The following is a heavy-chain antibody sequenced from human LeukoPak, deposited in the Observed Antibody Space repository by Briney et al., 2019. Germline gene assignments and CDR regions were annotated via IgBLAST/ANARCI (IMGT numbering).Heavy chain of an antibody. CDR1: GYTLTELS. Sequence: ASVKVSCKVSGYTLTELSMHWVRQAPGKGLEWMGGFDPEDGETIYAQKFQGRVTMTEDTSTDTACMELSSLRSEDTAVYYCATGDTLTDLFAASPRSYFDYWGQGTLVTVSS. J-gene: IGHJ4*02. CDR3: ATGDTLTDLFAASPRSYFDY. CDR2: FDPEDGET. D-gene: IGHD3-9*01. V-gene: IGHV1-24*01.